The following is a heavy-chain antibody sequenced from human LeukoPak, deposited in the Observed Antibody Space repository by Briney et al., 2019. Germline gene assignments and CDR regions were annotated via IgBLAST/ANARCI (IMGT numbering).Heavy chain of an antibody. CDR1: GFALSFYA. Sequence: GWSLRLSCAASGFALSFYAMSWLRQPPGKGLEWVSTINANSGTTSYAASVRGRFTISRDNSKNTLYLQVNTLRADDTATYYCAKPISGGLAVTADWFHPWGQGTLVVVSS. CDR2: INANSGTT. D-gene: IGHD6-19*01. V-gene: IGHV3-23*01. J-gene: IGHJ5*01. CDR3: AKPISGGLAVTADWFHP.